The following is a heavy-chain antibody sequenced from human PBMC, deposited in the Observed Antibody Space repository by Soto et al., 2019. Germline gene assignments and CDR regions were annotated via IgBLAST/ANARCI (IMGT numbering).Heavy chain of an antibody. J-gene: IGHJ4*02. CDR2: IDPSDSQT. CDR1: GYSFAGYW. CDR3: ARGSYYYDSSGEFDY. V-gene: IGHV5-10-1*04. D-gene: IGHD3-22*01. Sequence: GESLKISCKGSGYSFAGYWITWVRQKPGKGLEWMGRIDPSDSQTYYSPSFQGQVTISADKSISTAYLQWSSLKASDTAMYYCARGSYYYDSSGEFDYWGQGTLVTVSS.